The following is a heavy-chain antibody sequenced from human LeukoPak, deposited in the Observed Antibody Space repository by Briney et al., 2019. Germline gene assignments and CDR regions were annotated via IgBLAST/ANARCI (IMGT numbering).Heavy chain of an antibody. CDR2: INHSGGT. D-gene: IGHD3-3*01. CDR3: ARLSYYDFWSGYYEDAFDI. CDR1: GGSFSGYY. V-gene: IGHV4-34*01. Sequence: SETLSLTCAVYGGSFSGYYWSWIRQPPGKGLEWIGEINHSGGTNYNPSLKSRVTISVDTSKNQFSLKLSSVTAADTAVYYCARLSYYDFWSGYYEDAFDIWGQGTMVTVSS. J-gene: IGHJ3*02.